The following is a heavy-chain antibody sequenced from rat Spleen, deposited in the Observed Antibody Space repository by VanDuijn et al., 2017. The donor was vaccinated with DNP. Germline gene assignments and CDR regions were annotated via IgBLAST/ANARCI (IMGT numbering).Heavy chain of an antibody. V-gene: IGHV5-25*01. D-gene: IGHD1-11*01. Sequence: EVQLVESGGGLVQPGRSLKLSCAASGFTFSNYDMAWVRQAPTRGLEWVASISPSGANIYYRDSVRGRFTISRDDAKSTLYLQMNSLRSEDMATYYCARPYGYNNGGFAYWGQGVMVTVSS. CDR2: ISPSGANI. CDR1: GFTFSNYD. CDR3: ARPYGYNNGGFAY. J-gene: IGHJ2*01.